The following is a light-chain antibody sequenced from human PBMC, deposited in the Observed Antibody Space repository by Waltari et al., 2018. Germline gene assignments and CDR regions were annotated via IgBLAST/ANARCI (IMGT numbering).Light chain of an antibody. J-gene: IGKJ4*01. CDR1: QGVSPY. V-gene: IGKV1-9*01. Sequence: DIQLTQSPSFLSASVGDRVPITCRASQGVSPYLAWYQQNPGKAPKLLISATSTLEKGVPSRFSGSGSGTQFTLTISGLQPEDSATYYCQQLNDFPITFGGGTKVEIK. CDR2: ATS. CDR3: QQLNDFPIT.